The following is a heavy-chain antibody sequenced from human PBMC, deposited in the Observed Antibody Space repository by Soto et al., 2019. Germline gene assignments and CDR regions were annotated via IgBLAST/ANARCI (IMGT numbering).Heavy chain of an antibody. V-gene: IGHV1-8*01. CDR3: ARVNTIFGVVRIPYGMDV. CDR1: GYTFTSYD. D-gene: IGHD3-3*01. CDR2: MNPNSGNT. Sequence: ASVKVSCKASGYTFTSYDINWVRQATGQGLEWMGWMNPNSGNTGYAQKFQGRVTMTRNTSISTAYMELSSLRSEDTDVYYCARVNTIFGVVRIPYGMDVWGQGTTVTVSS. J-gene: IGHJ6*02.